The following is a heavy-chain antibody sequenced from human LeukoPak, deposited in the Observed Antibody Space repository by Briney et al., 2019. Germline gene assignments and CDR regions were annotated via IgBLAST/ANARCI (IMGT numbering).Heavy chain of an antibody. V-gene: IGHV4-39*07. CDR3: ARERLLSGLHLDY. J-gene: IGHJ4*02. D-gene: IGHD5-12*01. CDR2: IYCSGST. Sequence: PSETLSLTCTVSGGSISSSSYYWGWIRQPPGKGLEWIGSIYCSGSTYYNPSLKSRVTISVDTSKNQFSLKLSSVTAADTAVYYCARERLLSGLHLDYWGQGTLVTVSS. CDR1: GGSISSSSYY.